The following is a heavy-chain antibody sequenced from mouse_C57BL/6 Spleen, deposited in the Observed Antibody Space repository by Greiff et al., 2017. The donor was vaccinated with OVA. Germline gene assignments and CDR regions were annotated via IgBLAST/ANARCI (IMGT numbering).Heavy chain of an antibody. CDR3: ARDRGGTWYFDV. D-gene: IGHD4-1*01. J-gene: IGHJ1*03. CDR2: INYDGSST. Sequence: EVQVVESEGGLVQPGSSMKLSCTASGFTFSDYYMAWVRQVPEKGLEWVANINYDGSSTYYLDSLKSRFIISRDNAKNILYLQMSSLKSEDTATYYCARDRGGTWYFDVWGTGTTVTVSS. CDR1: GFTFSDYY. V-gene: IGHV5-16*01.